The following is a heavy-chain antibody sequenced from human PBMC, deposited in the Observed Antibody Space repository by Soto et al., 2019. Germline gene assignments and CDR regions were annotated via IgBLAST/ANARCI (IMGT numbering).Heavy chain of an antibody. J-gene: IGHJ6*02. V-gene: IGHV1-69*13. D-gene: IGHD2-8*02. CDR3: ATSVGIAPTGEDGMDV. Sequence: ASVKVSCKASGGTFSIYGCSWGRQAPGQGPEWIGGIIPILTTPNYAQKFQGRVTIVADESTTTVYMELSSLKFEDTAVYYCATSVGIAPTGEDGMDVWGQGTSVTCSS. CDR2: IIPILTTP. CDR1: GGTFSIYG.